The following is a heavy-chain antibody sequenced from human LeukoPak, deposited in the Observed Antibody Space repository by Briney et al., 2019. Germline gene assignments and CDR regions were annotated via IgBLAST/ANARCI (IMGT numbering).Heavy chain of an antibody. CDR1: GYTFTGYY. D-gene: IGHD3-22*01. CDR2: ISAYNGNT. Sequence: ASVKVSCKASGYTFTGYYMHWVRQAPGQGLEWMGWISAYNGNTRYAQNLQGRVTLTTDTSTSTAYMEVRSLRSDDTAVYYCARGRTHRYYYDSSGYYGGAFDIWGQGTMVTVSS. CDR3: ARGRTHRYYYDSSGYYGGAFDI. J-gene: IGHJ3*02. V-gene: IGHV1-18*04.